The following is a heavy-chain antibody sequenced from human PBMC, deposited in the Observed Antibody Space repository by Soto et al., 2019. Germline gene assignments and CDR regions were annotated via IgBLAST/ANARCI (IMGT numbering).Heavy chain of an antibody. J-gene: IGHJ4*02. CDR1: GFTFSSYA. Sequence: QVQLVESGGGVVQPGRSLRLSCAASGFTFSSYAMHWVRQAPGKGLEWVAVISYDGSNKYYADSVKGRFTISRDNSKNTLYLQMNSLRAEDTAVYYCARDWWRIAAATGTYFDYWGQGTLVTVSS. CDR3: ARDWWRIAAATGTYFDY. CDR2: ISYDGSNK. D-gene: IGHD6-13*01. V-gene: IGHV3-30-3*01.